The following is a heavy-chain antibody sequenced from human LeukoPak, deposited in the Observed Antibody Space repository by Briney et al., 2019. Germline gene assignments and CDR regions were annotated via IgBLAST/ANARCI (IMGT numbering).Heavy chain of an antibody. CDR3: AKAASTYYYDSSGFY. CDR1: GFTFSDYY. CDR2: ISGSGGST. V-gene: IGHV3-23*01. Sequence: GGSLRLSCAASGFTFSDYYMSWIRQAPGKGLEWVSAISGSGGSTYYADSVKGRFTISRDNSKNTLYLQMNSLRAEDTAVYYCAKAASTYYYDSSGFYWGQGTLVTVSS. J-gene: IGHJ4*02. D-gene: IGHD3-22*01.